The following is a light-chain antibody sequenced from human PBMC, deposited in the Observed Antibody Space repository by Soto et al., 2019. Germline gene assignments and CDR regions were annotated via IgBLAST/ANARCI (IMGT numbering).Light chain of an antibody. CDR1: QSVLYSSNNKNY. CDR3: QQYYSTPRT. Sequence: DIVMTQSPDSLAVSLGERATINCKSSQSVLYSSNNKNYLAWYQQKPGQPPKLLIYWASTRESGVPDRFSGSGSGTEFTLTISSLQAEDVAVYYCQQYYSTPRTFCQGTKVEIK. J-gene: IGKJ1*01. V-gene: IGKV4-1*01. CDR2: WAS.